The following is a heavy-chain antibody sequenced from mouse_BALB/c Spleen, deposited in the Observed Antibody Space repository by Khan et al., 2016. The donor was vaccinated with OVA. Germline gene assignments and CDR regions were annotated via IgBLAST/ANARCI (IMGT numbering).Heavy chain of an antibody. CDR1: GDSITSGY. J-gene: IGHJ3*01. D-gene: IGHD2-14*01. Sequence: EVQLQESGPSLVKPSQTLSLTCSVTGDSITSGYWNWIRKFPGNKLEYMGHIIYTGSTYYKPSLKSRISITRHTSENQYYLQLNSVTDEDTSTYYCARSTYRFDFDYWGQGTLVTVSA. CDR3: ARSTYRFDFDY. CDR2: IIYTGST. V-gene: IGHV3-8*02.